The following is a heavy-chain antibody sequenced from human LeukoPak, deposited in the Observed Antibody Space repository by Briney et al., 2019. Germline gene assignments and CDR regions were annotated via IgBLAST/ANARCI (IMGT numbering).Heavy chain of an antibody. CDR1: GGSISSYY. Sequence: SETLSLTCTVSGGSISSYYWSWIRQPAGKGLEWIGRIYTSGSTNYNPSLKSRVTISVDTSKNQFSLKLSSVTAADTAVYYCARYDRSQYYYYGMDVWGQGTTVTVSS. CDR3: ARYDRSQYYYYGMDV. CDR2: IYTSGST. V-gene: IGHV4-4*07. J-gene: IGHJ6*02. D-gene: IGHD1-14*01.